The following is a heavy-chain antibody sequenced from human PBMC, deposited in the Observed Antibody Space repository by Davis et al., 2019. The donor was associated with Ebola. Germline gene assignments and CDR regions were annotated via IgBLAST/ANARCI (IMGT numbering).Heavy chain of an antibody. Sequence: GESLKISCSASGFIFSTYVMSWVRQAPGKGLQSVARISTNGETTYYADSVKGRFTISRDNSKDTLYLQMRNLRIDDTAVYYCVKDRFTVVVVHGGFDYWGQGTRVTVSS. CDR2: ISTNGETT. J-gene: IGHJ4*02. D-gene: IGHD2-15*01. CDR1: GFIFSTYV. V-gene: IGHV3-64D*06. CDR3: VKDRFTVVVVHGGFDY.